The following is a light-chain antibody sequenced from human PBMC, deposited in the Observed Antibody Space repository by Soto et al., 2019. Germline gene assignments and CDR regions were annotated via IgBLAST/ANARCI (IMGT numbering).Light chain of an antibody. CDR3: SSSTSGSTPFV. CDR1: SSDIGGSNS. J-gene: IGLJ1*01. V-gene: IGLV2-14*01. Sequence: QSALTQPASVSGSPGQSITISCTGTSSDIGGSNSVSWHQQHPGKAPKLMISEVSNRPSGVSLRFSGSKSGSTASLTISGLQADDEADYYCSSSTSGSTPFVFGTGTKVT. CDR2: EVS.